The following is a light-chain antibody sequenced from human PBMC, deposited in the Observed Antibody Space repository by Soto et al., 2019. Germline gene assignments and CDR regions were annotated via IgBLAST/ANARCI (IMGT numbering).Light chain of an antibody. CDR1: SSNIGAGYD. CDR2: GNS. Sequence: QSVLTQPPSVSGAPGQRVTISCTGSSSNIGAGYDVHWYQQLPATAPKLLIYGNSNRPSGVPDRFSGSKSGTSASLAITGLQAEEEADYYCQSYDSSLSGYVFGTGTTLTVL. V-gene: IGLV1-40*01. J-gene: IGLJ1*01. CDR3: QSYDSSLSGYV.